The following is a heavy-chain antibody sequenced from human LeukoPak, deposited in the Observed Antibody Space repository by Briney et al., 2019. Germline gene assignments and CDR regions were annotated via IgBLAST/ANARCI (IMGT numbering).Heavy chain of an antibody. J-gene: IGHJ2*01. Sequence: SETLSLTCTVSGFSMSSSTHYWSWIRQPPGKGLEWIGYIHDSGSSNYNPSLKSRVTISVDTSKNQFSLKLGSVTAADTAVYYCASRVSRGISAAVDFYFDLWGRGTLVTVSS. CDR1: GFSMSSSTHY. D-gene: IGHD6-13*01. CDR2: IHDSGSS. V-gene: IGHV4-61*01. CDR3: ASRVSRGISAAVDFYFDL.